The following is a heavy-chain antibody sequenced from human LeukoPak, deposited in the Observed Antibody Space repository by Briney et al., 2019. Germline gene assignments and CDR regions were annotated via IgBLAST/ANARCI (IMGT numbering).Heavy chain of an antibody. D-gene: IGHD6-13*01. CDR1: GGSISSYY. V-gene: IGHV4-59*08. Sequence: SETLSLTCTVSGGSISSYYWSWIRQPPGKGLEWIGYIYYSGSTNYNPSLKSRVTISLDTSKNQFSLRLSSVTAADTAVYYCARLATRWYSSSVGAFDIWGQGTMVTVSS. CDR3: ARLATRWYSSSVGAFDI. J-gene: IGHJ3*02. CDR2: IYYSGST.